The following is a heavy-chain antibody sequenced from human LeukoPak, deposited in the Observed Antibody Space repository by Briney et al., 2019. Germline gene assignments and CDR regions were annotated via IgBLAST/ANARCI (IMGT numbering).Heavy chain of an antibody. V-gene: IGHV1-2*02. CDR1: GYTFTGYY. J-gene: IGHJ5*02. CDR3: ARDRAYCSSTSCYQNWFDP. D-gene: IGHD2-2*01. Sequence: ASVKVSCKASGYTFTGYYIHWVRQAPGQGLDWMGWIDPNSGGTNYAQKFQGRVTMTRDTSISTAYMELSRLRSDDTAVHYCARDRAYCSSTSCYQNWFDPWGQGTLVTVSS. CDR2: IDPNSGGT.